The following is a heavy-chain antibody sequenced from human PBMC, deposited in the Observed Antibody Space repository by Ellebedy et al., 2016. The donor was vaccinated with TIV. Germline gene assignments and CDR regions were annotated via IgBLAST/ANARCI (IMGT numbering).Heavy chain of an antibody. CDR2: LYGSGRGI. Sequence: PGGSLRLSCAASGFTFSSFAMGWVRQTPGKGLEGVSGLYGSGRGIFYSDSAKGRFTISRDNSKNTLYLQLNSLGAEDTGMYYCVKDQIAGDGLWVFDLWGQGTMVTVSS. CDR3: VKDQIAGDGLWVFDL. CDR1: GFTFSSFA. V-gene: IGHV3-23*01. D-gene: IGHD2-8*01. J-gene: IGHJ3*01.